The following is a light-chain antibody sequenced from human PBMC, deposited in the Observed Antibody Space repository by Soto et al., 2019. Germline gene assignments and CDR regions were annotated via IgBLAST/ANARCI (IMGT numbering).Light chain of an antibody. V-gene: IGLV2-11*01. CDR1: SSDVGGYNY. Sequence: QSALTQPRSVSGSPGQSVTISCTGTSSDVGGYNYVSWYQQYPGKAPKLMTYDVSKRPSGIPDRLSGSKSGNTASLTISGLQAEDEADYYCCSYAGSYIWVFGGGTKVTVL. J-gene: IGLJ3*02. CDR3: CSYAGSYIWV. CDR2: DVS.